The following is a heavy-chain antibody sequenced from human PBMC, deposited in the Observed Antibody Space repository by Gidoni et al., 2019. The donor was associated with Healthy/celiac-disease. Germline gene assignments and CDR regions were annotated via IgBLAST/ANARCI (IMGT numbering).Heavy chain of an antibody. CDR1: GFTFSSYA. CDR2: ISYDGSNK. D-gene: IGHD3-3*01. V-gene: IGHV3-30-3*01. Sequence: QVQLVESGGGVVQPGRSLRLSCAASGFTFSSYAMHWVRQAPGKGLEWVAVISYDGSNKYYADSVKGRFTISRDNSKNTLYLQMNSLRAEDTAVYYCARDRGTEWGFFDYWGQGTLVTVSS. J-gene: IGHJ4*02. CDR3: ARDRGTEWGFFDY.